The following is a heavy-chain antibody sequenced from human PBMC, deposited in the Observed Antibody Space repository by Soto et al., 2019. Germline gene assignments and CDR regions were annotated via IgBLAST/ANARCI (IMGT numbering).Heavy chain of an antibody. CDR1: GGSIRSYY. CDR2: LYNSGST. CDR3: ARDVWSYCGTDCYPLDV. Sequence: QVRLQESGPGLVKPSETLSLTCTVSGGSIRSYYWSWIRQAPGKGLEWIGYLYNSGSTVYNPSLKRPVTISVDTSKNPFSLKLNSVTAADTAVYCCARDVWSYCGTDCYPLDVWGQGTTVTFSS. D-gene: IGHD2-21*02. J-gene: IGHJ6*02. V-gene: IGHV4-59*01.